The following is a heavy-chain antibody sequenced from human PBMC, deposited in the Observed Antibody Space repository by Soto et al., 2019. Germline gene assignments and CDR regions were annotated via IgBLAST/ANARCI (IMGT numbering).Heavy chain of an antibody. CDR2: INADGSTT. J-gene: IGHJ5*02. D-gene: IGHD3-3*02. CDR1: GFTFSTYW. CDR3: ATVATHSYNWIDP. Sequence: EVQLVESGGGLVQPGGSLRLSCAASGFTFSTYWMHWVRQAPGKGLVWVSRINADGSTTTYADSVKGRFTISRDNAKNTLYLQMNSLRPEATAVYFCATVATHSYNWIDPWGQGTLVTISS. V-gene: IGHV3-74*01.